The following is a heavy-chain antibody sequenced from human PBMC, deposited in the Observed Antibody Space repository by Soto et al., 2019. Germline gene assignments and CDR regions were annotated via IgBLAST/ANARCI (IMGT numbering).Heavy chain of an antibody. J-gene: IGHJ4*02. Sequence: QVQLVQSGAELKKPGPSVKVSCKASGYTFSNYDMNSVRQATGQGPEWIGWVNPNNGATCYAQKFQGRVNLTTDISTATTYMELTSLGSEDTTIYYWAIVTGKGSAIDFEYWGQGTLLTFSS. CDR1: GYTFSNYD. D-gene: IGHD3-10*01. CDR2: VNPNNGAT. CDR3: AIVTGKGSAIDFEY. V-gene: IGHV1-8*01.